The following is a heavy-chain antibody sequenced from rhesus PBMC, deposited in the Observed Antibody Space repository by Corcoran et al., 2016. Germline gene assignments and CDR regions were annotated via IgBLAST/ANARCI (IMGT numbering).Heavy chain of an antibody. CDR3: ASGYYVDY. Sequence: QVQLQESGPGLVKPSETLSLTCAVSGSSISDAYGWSWIRQPPGKGLEWIGYSGGSSGIVSRNPTLRIRVTNAKDTSTNQFSRKLRSVTAADTAVYYCASGYYVDYWGQGVLVTVSS. CDR1: GSSISDAYG. V-gene: IGHV4-127*01. J-gene: IGHJ4*01. D-gene: IGHD2-33*01. CDR2: SGGSSGIV.